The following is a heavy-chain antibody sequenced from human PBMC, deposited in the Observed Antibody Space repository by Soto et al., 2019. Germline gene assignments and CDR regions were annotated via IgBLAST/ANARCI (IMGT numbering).Heavy chain of an antibody. D-gene: IGHD3-3*01. CDR3: AHIRFRYDFWSARDAFDI. V-gene: IGHV2-5*02. CDR2: IYWDDDK. CDR1: GFSLSTSGVG. J-gene: IGHJ3*02. Sequence: QITLKESGPTLVKPTQTLTLTCTFSGFSLSTSGVGVGWIRQPPGKALEWLALIYWDDDKRYSPSLKSRLTITKDTSKNQVVLTMTNMYPVDTATYYCAHIRFRYDFWSARDAFDIWGQGTMVTVSS.